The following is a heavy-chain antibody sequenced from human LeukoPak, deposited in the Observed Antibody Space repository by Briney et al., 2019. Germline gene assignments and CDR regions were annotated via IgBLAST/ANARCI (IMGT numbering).Heavy chain of an antibody. D-gene: IGHD1-26*01. J-gene: IGHJ4*02. Sequence: PSETLSLTCTVSGYSISSGYYWGWIRQPPGKGLEWIGSMYHSGSTYNNPSLKSRLTISIDTSKNQFSLKLGSVTAADTAVYYCARVYTSGSLYYFDYSGQGTLVTVSS. CDR1: GYSISSGYY. CDR3: ARVYTSGSLYYFDY. V-gene: IGHV4-38-2*02. CDR2: MYHSGST.